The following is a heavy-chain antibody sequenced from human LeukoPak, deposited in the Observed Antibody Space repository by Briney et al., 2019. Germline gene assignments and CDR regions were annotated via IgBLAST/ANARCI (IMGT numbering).Heavy chain of an antibody. D-gene: IGHD3-9*01. CDR3: ARERLVGWGDDACDI. CDR2: INPSGGST. J-gene: IGHJ3*02. V-gene: IGHV1-46*01. CDR1: GYSFTSYY. Sequence: GASVKVSCKAPGYSFTSYYMNWVRQAPGQGLEWMGTINPSGGSTSYAQKFQGRVTMTRDTSTSTVYLELSSLRFEDTAVYYCARERLVGWGDDACDIWGQGTMVTVSS.